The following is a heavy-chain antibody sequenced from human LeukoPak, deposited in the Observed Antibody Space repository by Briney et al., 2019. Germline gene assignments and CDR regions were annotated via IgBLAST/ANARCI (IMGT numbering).Heavy chain of an antibody. CDR2: INQDGSAI. D-gene: IGHD2-15*01. V-gene: IGHV3-7*05. CDR3: AKLYCSGGNCYGYHDY. J-gene: IGHJ4*02. CDR1: GFTFTSYW. Sequence: PGGSLRLSCAASGFTFTSYWMSWVRRAPGKGLEWAADINQDGSAIYYVDSVKGRFTISRDNAKNSLSLQMNSLRAEDTAVYYCAKLYCSGGNCYGYHDYWGQGTLVTVSS.